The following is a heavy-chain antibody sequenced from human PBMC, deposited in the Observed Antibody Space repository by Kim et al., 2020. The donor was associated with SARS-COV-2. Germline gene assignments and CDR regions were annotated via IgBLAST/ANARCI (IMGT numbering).Heavy chain of an antibody. CDR1: GFTFGAFA. Sequence: GGSLRLSCAASGFTFGAFAMHWVRQVPGKGLEWVSGISWNGGVTGYADSVKGRFTISRHNAENSLYLQMNSLRAEDTAFYYCAKDLVSSSFRAFDVWGQGTMVTVSS. CDR2: ISWNGGVT. V-gene: IGHV3-9*01. D-gene: IGHD6-6*01. J-gene: IGHJ3*01. CDR3: AKDLVSSSFRAFDV.